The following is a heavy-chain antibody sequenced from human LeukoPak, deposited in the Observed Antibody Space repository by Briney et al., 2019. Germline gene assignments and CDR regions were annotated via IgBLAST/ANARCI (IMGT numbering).Heavy chain of an antibody. CDR1: GFTFSSYS. J-gene: IGHJ1*01. CDR2: ISSSSSYI. CDR3: ARPIATAGPEYFQH. D-gene: IGHD6-13*01. Sequence: GGSLRLSCAASGFTFSSYSMNWVRQAPGKGLEWVSSISSSSSYIYCADSMKGRFTISRDNAKNSLYLQMNSLRAEDTAVYYCARPIATAGPEYFQHWGQGTLVTVSS. V-gene: IGHV3-21*01.